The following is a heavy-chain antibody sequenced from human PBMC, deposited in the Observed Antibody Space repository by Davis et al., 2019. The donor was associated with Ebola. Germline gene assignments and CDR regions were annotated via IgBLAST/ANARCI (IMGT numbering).Heavy chain of an antibody. CDR2: INPSGGST. J-gene: IGHJ6*02. CDR1: GYTFTSYY. V-gene: IGHV1-46*01. D-gene: IGHD3-3*01. Sequence: AASVKVSCKASGYTFTSYYMHWVRQAPGQGLEWMGIINPSGGSTSYAQKFQGRVTITADKSTSTAYMELRSLRSDDTAVYYCAREVDYDFWSGYYNLYGMDVWGQGTTVTVSS. CDR3: AREVDYDFWSGYYNLYGMDV.